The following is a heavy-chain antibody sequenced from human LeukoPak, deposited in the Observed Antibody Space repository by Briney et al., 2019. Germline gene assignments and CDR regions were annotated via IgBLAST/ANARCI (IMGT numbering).Heavy chain of an antibody. Sequence: SETLSLTCAVYGGSFSGYYWSWIRQPPGKGLEWIGEINHSGSTNYNPSLKSRVTISVDTSKNQFSLKLSSVTAADTAVYYCARLLRWLGYLDLWGRGTLVTVSS. D-gene: IGHD4-23*01. CDR3: ARLLRWLGYLDL. V-gene: IGHV4-34*01. CDR2: INHSGST. J-gene: IGHJ2*01. CDR1: GGSFSGYY.